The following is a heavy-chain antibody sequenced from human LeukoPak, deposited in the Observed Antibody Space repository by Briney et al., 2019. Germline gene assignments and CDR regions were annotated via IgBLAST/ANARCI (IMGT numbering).Heavy chain of an antibody. CDR3: ARHPDTYYDILTGSPPYYYGMDV. CDR1: GGSISSYY. Sequence: SETLSLTFTVSGGSISSYYWSWIRQPPGKGLGWIGYIYYSGSTNYNPSLKSRVTISVDTSKNQFSLKLSSVTAADTAVYYCARHPDTYYDILTGSPPYYYGMDVWGQGTTVTVSS. CDR2: IYYSGST. J-gene: IGHJ6*02. D-gene: IGHD3-9*01. V-gene: IGHV4-59*08.